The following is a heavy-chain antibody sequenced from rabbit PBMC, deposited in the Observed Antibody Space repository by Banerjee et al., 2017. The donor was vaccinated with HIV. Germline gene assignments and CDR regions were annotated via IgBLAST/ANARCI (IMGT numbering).Heavy chain of an antibody. V-gene: IGHV1S45*01. Sequence: QEQLEESGGGLVQPEGSLTLTCTASGFSFSSYYMCWVRQAPGKGLEWIACIVAGASGSTYYASWAKGRFTISKTSSTTVTLQMTSLTAADTATYFCARDWFGYAGYAYAINTGYTRLDLWGPGTLVTVS. D-gene: IGHD6-1*01. CDR1: GFSFSSYY. J-gene: IGHJ3*01. CDR3: ARDWFGYAGYAYAINTGYTRLDL. CDR2: IVAGASGST.